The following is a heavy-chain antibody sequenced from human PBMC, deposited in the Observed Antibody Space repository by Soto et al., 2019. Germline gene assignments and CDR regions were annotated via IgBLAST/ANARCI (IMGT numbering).Heavy chain of an antibody. D-gene: IGHD3-16*02. CDR1: GGTFSSYA. CDR2: IIPIFGTA. J-gene: IGHJ4*02. CDR3: ASLMITFGGVIASQDIDY. Sequence: GASVKVSCKASGGTFSSYAISWVRQAPGQGLEWMGGIIPIFGTANYAQKFQGRVTITADESTSTAYMELSSLRSEDTAVYYCASLMITFGGVIASQDIDYWGQGTLVTVSS. V-gene: IGHV1-69*13.